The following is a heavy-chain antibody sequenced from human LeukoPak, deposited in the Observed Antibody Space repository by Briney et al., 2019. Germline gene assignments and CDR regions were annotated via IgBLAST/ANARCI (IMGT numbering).Heavy chain of an antibody. Sequence: GSSVKVSCKASGCTLNSYVISWVRQAPGQGLEWMGGIIPISGTTNYAQKFQGRVTITADKSTSTAYMELSSLRSEDTAVYYCATLCCGSYYMDVWGKRTTVTVSS. CDR1: GCTLNSYV. CDR3: ATLCCGSYYMDV. CDR2: IIPISGTT. J-gene: IGHJ6*03. D-gene: IGHD2-15*01. V-gene: IGHV1-69*06.